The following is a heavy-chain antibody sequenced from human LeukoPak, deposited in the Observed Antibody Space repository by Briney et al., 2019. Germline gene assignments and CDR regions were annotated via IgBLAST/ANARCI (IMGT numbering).Heavy chain of an antibody. D-gene: IGHD2-15*01. Sequence: GGSLRLSCAASGFTFSSYAMSWVRQAPGKGLDWVSAISGSGGGTYYAASVKGRFTISRDNSKNTLYLQMNSLRAEDTAVYYCAKDRCSGGSCYTYFDYWGQGTLVTVSS. CDR2: ISGSGGGT. CDR3: AKDRCSGGSCYTYFDY. V-gene: IGHV3-23*01. J-gene: IGHJ4*02. CDR1: GFTFSSYA.